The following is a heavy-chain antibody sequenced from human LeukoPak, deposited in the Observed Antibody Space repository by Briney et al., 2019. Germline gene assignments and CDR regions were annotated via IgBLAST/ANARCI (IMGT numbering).Heavy chain of an antibody. J-gene: IGHJ4*02. Sequence: ASVKVSCKASGYTFTSYGISWVRQAPGQGLEWMGWINPNSGGTNYAQKFQGRVTMTRDTSISTAYMELSRLRSDDTAVYYCARDITMVRGVIFYWGQGTLVTVSS. D-gene: IGHD3-10*01. V-gene: IGHV1-2*02. CDR2: INPNSGGT. CDR3: ARDITMVRGVIFY. CDR1: GYTFTSYG.